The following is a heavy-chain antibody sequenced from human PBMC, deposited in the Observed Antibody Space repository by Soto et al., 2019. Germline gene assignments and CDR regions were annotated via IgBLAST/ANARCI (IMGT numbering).Heavy chain of an antibody. Sequence: EVQLVESGGGLVQPGGSLRLACVASGFTFSDHYMDWVRQAPGKGLEWVDRIRDKSRSYTTEYAASAKGRVTISRDDSKNSLYLQMNILETEDTALYYCVNGQNNRSGYHYFDFWGHGTLVTVSS. J-gene: IGHJ4*01. CDR1: GFTFSDHY. CDR3: VNGQNNRSGYHYFDF. D-gene: IGHD3-22*01. CDR2: IRDKSRSYTT. V-gene: IGHV3-72*01.